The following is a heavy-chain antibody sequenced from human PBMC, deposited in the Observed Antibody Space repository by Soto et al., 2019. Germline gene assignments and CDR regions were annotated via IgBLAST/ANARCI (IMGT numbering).Heavy chain of an antibody. CDR3: ARESYDFWSGYLGDY. V-gene: IGHV1-3*01. J-gene: IGHJ4*02. CDR1: GYTFTSYA. D-gene: IGHD3-3*01. CDR2: INAGNGNT. Sequence: ASVKVSCKASGYTFTSYAMHWVRQAPGQRLEWMGWINAGNGNTKYSQKFQGRVTITRDTSASTAYMELSSLRSEDTAVYYCARESYDFWSGYLGDYWGQGTLVTVSS.